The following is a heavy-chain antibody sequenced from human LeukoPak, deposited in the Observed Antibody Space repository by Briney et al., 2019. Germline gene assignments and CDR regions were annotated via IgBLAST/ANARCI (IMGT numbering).Heavy chain of an antibody. Sequence: EASVKVSCKASGYTFTGYYMHWVRQAPGQGLEWMGWINPNSGGTNYAQKFQGRVTMTRDTSISTAYMELSRLRSDDTAVYYRARGFYVWGSYRSPPFDYWGQGTLVTVSS. CDR3: ARGFYVWGSYRSPPFDY. J-gene: IGHJ4*02. CDR2: INPNSGGT. CDR1: GYTFTGYY. V-gene: IGHV1-2*02. D-gene: IGHD3-16*02.